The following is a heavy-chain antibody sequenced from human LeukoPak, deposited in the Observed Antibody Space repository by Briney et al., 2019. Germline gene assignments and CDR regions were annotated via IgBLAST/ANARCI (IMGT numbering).Heavy chain of an antibody. V-gene: IGHV3-48*03. Sequence: GRSLRLSCAASGFTFSSYEMNWVRQAPGKGLEWVSYISSSGSTIYYADSVKGRFTISRDNSKNTLYLQMNSLRAEDTAVYYCAKDADYYYGSGNSMDVWGKGTTVTISS. CDR3: AKDADYYYGSGNSMDV. J-gene: IGHJ6*03. CDR2: ISSSGSTI. D-gene: IGHD3-10*01. CDR1: GFTFSSYE.